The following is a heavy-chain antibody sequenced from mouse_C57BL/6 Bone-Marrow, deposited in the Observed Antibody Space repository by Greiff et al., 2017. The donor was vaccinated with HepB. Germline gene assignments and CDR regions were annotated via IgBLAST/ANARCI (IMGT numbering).Heavy chain of an antibody. CDR3: AREQLRYVVFDY. CDR1: GFTFSSYA. D-gene: IGHD3-2*02. CDR2: ISDGGSYT. V-gene: IGHV5-4*01. Sequence: EVMLVESGGGLVKPGGSLKLSCAASGFTFSSYAMSWVRQTPEKRLEWVATISDGGSYTYYPDNVKGRFTISRDNAKNNLYLQMSHLKSEDTAMYYCAREQLRYVVFDYWGQGTTLTVSS. J-gene: IGHJ2*01.